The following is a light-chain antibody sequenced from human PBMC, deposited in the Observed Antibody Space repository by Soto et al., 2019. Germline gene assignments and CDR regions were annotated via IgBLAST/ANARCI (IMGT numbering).Light chain of an antibody. V-gene: IGKV1-5*01. Sequence: DIQMTQSPSTLSAIVGDRVTITCRASQSIGRWLAWYQQKPGKAPKLLIYDASSLESGVPSRFSGSGSGTEFTLTISSLQPDDFATYYCQQYNTYSPERTFGQGTK. CDR2: DAS. CDR3: QQYNTYSPERT. J-gene: IGKJ1*01. CDR1: QSIGRW.